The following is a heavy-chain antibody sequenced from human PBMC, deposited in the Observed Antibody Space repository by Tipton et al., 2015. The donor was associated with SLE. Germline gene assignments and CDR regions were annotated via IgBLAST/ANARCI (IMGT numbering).Heavy chain of an antibody. CDR1: GASISSYH. CDR3: AGGGPYVYFDP. J-gene: IGHJ5*02. CDR2: IYYTGNT. V-gene: IGHV4-59*01. Sequence: TLSLTFTVSGASISSYHWNWIRQPPGKGLEWIGYIYYTGNTNYNPSLKSRVTILLDTSNFRFSLRLSSVTPADTAVYYCAGGGPYVYFDPWGQGTLVTVSS. D-gene: IGHD3-16*01.